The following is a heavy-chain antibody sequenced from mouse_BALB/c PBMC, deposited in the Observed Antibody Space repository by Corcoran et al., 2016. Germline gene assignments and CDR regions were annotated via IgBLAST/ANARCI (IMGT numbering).Heavy chain of an antibody. CDR1: GYTFTNYG. Sequence: VQLQQSGPELVKPGETVKISCKASGYTFTNYGMNWVKQAPGKGLKWMGWINTYTGEPTYADDFKGRFAFSLETSASTAYLQINNLKNEDTATYFCAREPLAMDYWGQGTSVTVSS. CDR3: AREPLAMDY. V-gene: IGHV9-3-1*01. CDR2: INTYTGEP. J-gene: IGHJ4*01.